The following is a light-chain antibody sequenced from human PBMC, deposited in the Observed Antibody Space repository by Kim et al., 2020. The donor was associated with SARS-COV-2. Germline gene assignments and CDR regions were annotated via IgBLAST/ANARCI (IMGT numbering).Light chain of an antibody. CDR2: RNN. CDR1: SANTGSNY. V-gene: IGLV1-47*01. J-gene: IGLJ3*02. Sequence: GQRVTSLCSGSSANTGSNYVYWYQQLPGTAPKLLIYRNNQRPSGVPDRFSGSKSGTSASLAISGLRSEDEADYYCAAWDDSLSGWVFGGGTQLTVL. CDR3: AAWDDSLSGWV.